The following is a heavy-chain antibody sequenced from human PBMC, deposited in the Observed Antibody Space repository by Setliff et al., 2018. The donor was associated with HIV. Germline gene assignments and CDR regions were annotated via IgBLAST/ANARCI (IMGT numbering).Heavy chain of an antibody. D-gene: IGHD6-19*01. J-gene: IGHJ4*02. CDR1: GYTFISND. CDR3: IRPLWYNSGWTFDN. CDR2: MSPNSGDT. V-gene: IGHV1-8*01. Sequence: GASVKVSCKASGYTFISNDINWVRQTTGQGLEWMGWMSPNSGDTGYAQNFQGRFTISRDDSISVAYLQLNSLKTDDTAVYYCIRPLWYNSGWTFDNWGQGTLVTVSS.